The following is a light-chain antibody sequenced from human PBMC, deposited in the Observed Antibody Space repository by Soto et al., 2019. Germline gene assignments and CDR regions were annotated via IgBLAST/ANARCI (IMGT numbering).Light chain of an antibody. CDR1: QGISHW. CDR2: GAF. CDR3: QQFTTFPRP. V-gene: IGKV1-12*01. J-gene: IGKJ1*01. Sequence: DIQMTQYPSSVAAAVGDRVTITCRASQGISHWLAWYQHKPGTAPKLLIFGAFSLQRGVPSRFAGSGSWTDFTLTIKSLQPEDVATYYFQQFTTFPRPFGQGTKGEIK.